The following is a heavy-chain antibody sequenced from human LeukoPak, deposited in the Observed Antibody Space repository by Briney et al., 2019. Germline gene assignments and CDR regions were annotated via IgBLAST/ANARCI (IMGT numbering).Heavy chain of an antibody. J-gene: IGHJ4*02. CDR2: IYTSGST. CDR3: ARAPYYDFWSGQYYFDY. V-gene: IGHV4-61*02. CDR1: GGSISSGSYY. Sequence: SQTLSLTCTVSGGSISSGSYYWSWIRQPAGKGLEWIGRIYTSGSTNYNPSLKSRVTISVDTSKNQFSLTLSSVTDADTAVYYCARAPYYDFWSGQYYFDYWGQGTLVTVSS. D-gene: IGHD3-3*01.